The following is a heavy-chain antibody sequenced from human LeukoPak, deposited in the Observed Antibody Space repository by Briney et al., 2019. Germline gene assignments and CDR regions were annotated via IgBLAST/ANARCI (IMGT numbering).Heavy chain of an antibody. J-gene: IGHJ6*03. CDR2: INPNSGGT. V-gene: IGHV1-2*02. CDR1: GYTFTGYY. CDR3: ATSPPRGFSGYGYYYYYYMDV. D-gene: IGHD5-12*01. Sequence: GASVKVSCKASGYTFTGYYMHWVRQAPGQGLEWMGWINPNSGGTNYAQKFQGRVTMTRDTSISTAYMELSRLRSDDTAVYYCATSPPRGFSGYGYYYYYYMDVWGKGTTVTISS.